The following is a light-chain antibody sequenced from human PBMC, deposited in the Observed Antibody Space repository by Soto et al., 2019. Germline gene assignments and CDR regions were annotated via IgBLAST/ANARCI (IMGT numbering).Light chain of an antibody. Sequence: EIVMTQSPVTLSVSPGERATLSCRASQSVSSNLAWYQQKPGQAPRLLIYGASTRATGIPDRFSGSGSGTEFTLTISSLQSEDFAVYYCQQYNNWPHTFGQGTKLEIK. V-gene: IGKV3-15*01. CDR2: GAS. CDR3: QQYNNWPHT. CDR1: QSVSSN. J-gene: IGKJ2*01.